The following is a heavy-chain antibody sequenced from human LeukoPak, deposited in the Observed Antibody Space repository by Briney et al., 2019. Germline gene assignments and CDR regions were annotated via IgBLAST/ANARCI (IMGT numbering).Heavy chain of an antibody. CDR1: GGSFSGYY. CDR3: ARSLGELSFPHFDY. J-gene: IGHJ4*02. Sequence: SETLSHTCAVYGGSFSGYYWSWIRQPPGKGLEWIGEINHSGSTNYNPSLKSRVTISVDTSKNLFSLKLSSVTAADTAVYYCARSLGELSFPHFDYWGQGTLVTVSS. D-gene: IGHD3-16*02. V-gene: IGHV4-34*01. CDR2: INHSGST.